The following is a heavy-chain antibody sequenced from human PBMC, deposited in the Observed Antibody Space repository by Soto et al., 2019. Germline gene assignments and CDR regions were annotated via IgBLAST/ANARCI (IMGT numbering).Heavy chain of an antibody. Sequence: ASVKVFVKAAGYTFTSYAMHWVRQAPGQGLELMGWINAGNGITKYSQKFQGRVTITRDTSASTAYMELSSLRSEDTAVYYCARNGGLNSGCIDYWGQGTLVTDS. D-gene: IGHD6-19*01. CDR3: ARNGGLNSGCIDY. CDR2: INAGNGIT. CDR1: GYTFTSYA. J-gene: IGHJ4*02. V-gene: IGHV1-3*01.